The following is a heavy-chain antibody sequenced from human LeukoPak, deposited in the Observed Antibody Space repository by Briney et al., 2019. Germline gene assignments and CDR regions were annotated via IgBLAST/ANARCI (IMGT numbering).Heavy chain of an antibody. CDR2: IYPGDSDT. J-gene: IGHJ1*01. Sequence: PGESLKFSFKASGYSLASYVIGWVRQMPGKGLEWMGIIYPGDSDTRYSPSFQGQVTISADKSISTAYLQWSSLKASDTAMYYCARLEKWFVEFLHYLHLWGRGTLVSVSS. D-gene: IGHD3-10*01. CDR1: GYSLASYV. V-gene: IGHV5-51*01. CDR3: ARLEKWFVEFLHYLHL.